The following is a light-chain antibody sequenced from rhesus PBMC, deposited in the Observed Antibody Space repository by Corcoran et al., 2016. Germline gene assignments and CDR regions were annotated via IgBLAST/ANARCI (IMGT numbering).Light chain of an antibody. V-gene: IGKV1-94*01. CDR2: AAS. CDR3: LQDYTTPLT. CDR1: QGIDRE. J-gene: IGKJ4*01. Sequence: DTQMTQSPSSLSASVGDRVTVTCRASQGIDRELSWYQQKPGQAPTLLIYAASILQTGVSSRFSGSGSGTDFTLTISSLQPEDVATYYCLQDYTTPLTFGGGTTVEIK.